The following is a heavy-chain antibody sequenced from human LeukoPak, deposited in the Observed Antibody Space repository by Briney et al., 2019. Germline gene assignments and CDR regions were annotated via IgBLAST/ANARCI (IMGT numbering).Heavy chain of an antibody. D-gene: IGHD6-19*01. CDR2: ISWNSGSI. V-gene: IGHV3-9*01. CDR1: GFTFDDYA. Sequence: PGGSLRLSCAASGFTFDDYAMHWVRQAPGKGLEWVSGISWNSGSIGYADSVKGRFTISRNNAKNSLYLQMNSLRAEDTALYYCAKDTYSSGRTPHYGMDVWGQGTTVTVSS. J-gene: IGHJ6*02. CDR3: AKDTYSSGRTPHYGMDV.